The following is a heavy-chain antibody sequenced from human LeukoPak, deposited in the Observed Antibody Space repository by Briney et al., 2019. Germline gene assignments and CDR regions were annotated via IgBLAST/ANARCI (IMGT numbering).Heavy chain of an antibody. J-gene: IGHJ4*02. CDR3: ARPDCSSTSCYTLEY. Sequence: GGSLRLSCAASGFTFSSYWMSWVRQAPGKGLEWVANIKQDGSEKYYVDSVKGRFTISRDNAKNTLYLQMNSLRVEDTAVYYCARPDCSSTSCYTLEYWGQGTLVTVSS. V-gene: IGHV3-7*03. CDR2: IKQDGSEK. CDR1: GFTFSSYW. D-gene: IGHD2-2*02.